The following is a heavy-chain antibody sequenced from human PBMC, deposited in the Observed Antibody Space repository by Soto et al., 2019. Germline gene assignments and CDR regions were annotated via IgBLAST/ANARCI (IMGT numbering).Heavy chain of an antibody. CDR2: IRSKAKDYAT. D-gene: IGHD1-26*01. CDR1: GFNFSVSS. V-gene: IGHV3-73*01. Sequence: EVQLVESGGGLVQPGGSVKLSCAASGFNFSVSSMHWVRQASGKGLEWVGRIRSKAKDYATAYAESVKGRFAISRDDFKNTMYLQMSSLRSEDTAMYYCAIEGAGFGQWGQGTLVTVSS. J-gene: IGHJ4*02. CDR3: AIEGAGFGQ.